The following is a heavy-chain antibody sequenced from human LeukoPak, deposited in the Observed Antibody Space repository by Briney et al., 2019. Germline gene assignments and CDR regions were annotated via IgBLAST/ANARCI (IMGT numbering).Heavy chain of an antibody. Sequence: GGSLRLSCAASGFTFSNSAMSWVRQAPGKGLEWVSVISVSGGSTYYADSVKGRFTISRDNSKNTLYLQMNSLRAEDTAVYYCAKSPGGVVSTSFDNWGQGTLVTVSS. CDR3: AKSPGGVVSTSFDN. CDR1: GFTFSNSA. D-gene: IGHD2-2*01. V-gene: IGHV3-23*01. CDR2: ISVSGGST. J-gene: IGHJ4*02.